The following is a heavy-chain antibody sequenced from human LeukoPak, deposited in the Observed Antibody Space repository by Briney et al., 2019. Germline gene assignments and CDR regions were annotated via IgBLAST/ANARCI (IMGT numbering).Heavy chain of an antibody. CDR3: ARETPDSSGWD. Sequence: GGSLRLSCAASGFTFSSNWMSWVRQAPGKGLEWVANIKQDGSQKNYVDSVKGRFTISRDNAKNSLYLQMNSLRAEDTAVYYCARETPDSSGWDWGQGTLVTVPS. J-gene: IGHJ4*02. CDR1: GFTFSSNW. V-gene: IGHV3-7*01. CDR2: IKQDGSQK. D-gene: IGHD6-19*01.